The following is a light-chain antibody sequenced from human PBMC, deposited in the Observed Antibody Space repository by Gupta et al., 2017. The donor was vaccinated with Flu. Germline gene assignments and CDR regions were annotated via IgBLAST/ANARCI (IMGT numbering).Light chain of an antibody. Sequence: NNVASRNMHWYQKKPDRAPLLVVFVYFDRPSGIPDRFSVSNSGNTATLTISSVEAGDEADYYYQLWDSSGGHQVFGGGTKLTVL. CDR1: NVASRN. CDR3: QLWDSSGGHQV. J-gene: IGLJ3*02. CDR2: VYF. V-gene: IGLV3-21*02.